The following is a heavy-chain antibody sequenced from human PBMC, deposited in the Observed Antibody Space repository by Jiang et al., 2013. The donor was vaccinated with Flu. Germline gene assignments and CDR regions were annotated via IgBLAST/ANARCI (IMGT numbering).Heavy chain of an antibody. CDR2: IIPIFGTA. J-gene: IGHJ6*02. D-gene: IGHD3-3*01. CDR1: GGTFSSYA. CDR3: ARESVTIFGVVILYYYGMDV. V-gene: IGHV1-69*01. Sequence: GAEVKKPGSSVKVSCKASGGTFSSYAISWVRQAPGQGLEWMGGIIPIFGTANYAQKFQGRVTITADESTSTAYMELSSLRSEDTAVYYCARESVTIFGVVILYYYGMDVWGQGTTVTVSS.